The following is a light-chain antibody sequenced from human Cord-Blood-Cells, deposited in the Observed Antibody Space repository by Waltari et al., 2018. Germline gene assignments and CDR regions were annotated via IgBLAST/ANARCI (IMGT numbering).Light chain of an antibody. CDR3: CSYAGSSV. CDR2: EGS. CDR1: SSYVGSDNL. Sequence: QSALTQPASVSGSPGQSITISCTGTSSYVGSDNLVSWYQQHPGKAPKLMIYEGSKRPSGVSNRFSGSKSGNTASLTISGLQAEDEADYYCCSYAGSSVFGGGTKLTVL. J-gene: IGLJ3*02. V-gene: IGLV2-23*01.